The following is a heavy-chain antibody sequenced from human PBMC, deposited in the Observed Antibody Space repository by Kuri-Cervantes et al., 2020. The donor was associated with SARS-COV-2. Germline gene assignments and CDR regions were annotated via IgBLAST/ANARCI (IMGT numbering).Heavy chain of an antibody. CDR2: ISSSSSTI. J-gene: IGHJ4*02. Sequence: GEFLKISCAASGFTFSSYSMNWVRQAPGKGLEWVSYISSSSSTIYYADSVKGRFTISRDNAKNSLYLQMNSLRDEDTAVYYCARDGGGYYDSSGYYGQLGFDYWGQGTLVTVSS. CDR3: ARDGGGYYDSSGYYGQLGFDY. V-gene: IGHV3-48*02. CDR1: GFTFSSYS. D-gene: IGHD3-22*01.